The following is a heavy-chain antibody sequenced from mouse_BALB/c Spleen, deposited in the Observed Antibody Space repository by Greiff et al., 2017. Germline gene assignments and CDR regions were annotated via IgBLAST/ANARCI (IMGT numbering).Heavy chain of an antibody. V-gene: IGHV1S19*01. J-gene: IGHJ4*01. Sequence: QVQLKQSGAELVKPGASVKLSCTASGFNIKDTYIHWVKQRPGQGLEWIGWIFPGSGNTKYNEKFKGKATLTADTSSSTAYMQLSSLTSEDSAVYFCARSGGSRGAMDYWGQGTSVTVSS. CDR1: GFNIKDTY. D-gene: IGHD1-1*01. CDR2: IFPGSGNT. CDR3: ARSGGSRGAMDY.